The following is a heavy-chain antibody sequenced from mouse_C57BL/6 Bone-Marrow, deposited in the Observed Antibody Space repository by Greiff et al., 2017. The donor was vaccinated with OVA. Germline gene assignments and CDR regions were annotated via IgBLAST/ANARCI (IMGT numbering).Heavy chain of an antibody. V-gene: IGHV14-2*01. D-gene: IGHD4-1*01. J-gene: IGHJ4*01. CDR2: IDPEDGET. CDR1: GFNIKDYY. Sequence: EVKLMESGAELVKPGASVKLSCTASGFNIKDYYMHWVKQRTEQGLEWIGRIDPEDGETKYAPKFQGKATITADTSSNTAYLQLSSLTSEDTAVYYCARPANWEYYYAMDYWGQGTSVTVSS. CDR3: ARPANWEYYYAMDY.